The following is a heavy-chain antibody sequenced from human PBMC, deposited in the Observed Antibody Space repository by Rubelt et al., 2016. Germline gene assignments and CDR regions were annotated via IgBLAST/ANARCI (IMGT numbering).Heavy chain of an antibody. Sequence: QVQLQQWGAGLLKPSETLSLTCAVYGGSFSGYYWSWIRQPPGKGLEWIGEINHSGSTNYNPSLKSRVTSLVDTSKNQFSLKLSSVTAADTAVYYCARRVRGYSYGNRFDYWGQGTLVTVSS. V-gene: IGHV4-34*01. J-gene: IGHJ4*02. D-gene: IGHD5-18*01. CDR3: ARRVRGYSYGNRFDY. CDR1: GGSFSGYY. CDR2: INHSGST.